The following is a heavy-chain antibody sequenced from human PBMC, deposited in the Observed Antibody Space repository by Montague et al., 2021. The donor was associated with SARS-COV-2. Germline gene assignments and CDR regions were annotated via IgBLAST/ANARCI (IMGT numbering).Heavy chain of an antibody. CDR3: ARHGYCETYDAFDI. D-gene: IGHD2-2*03. CDR1: GDSIRSSNFY. J-gene: IGHJ3*02. Sequence: SETLSLTCDVSGDSIRSSNFYWGWIRQSPGKGLEWIGSIYYTGSTYYNPSLKSRVTISVDTSKNQFSLKLSSVTAADTAVYYCARHGYCETYDAFDIWGQGTMVTVSS. CDR2: IYYTGST. V-gene: IGHV4-39*01.